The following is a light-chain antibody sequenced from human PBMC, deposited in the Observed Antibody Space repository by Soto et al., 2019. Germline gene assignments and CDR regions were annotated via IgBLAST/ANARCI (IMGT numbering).Light chain of an antibody. J-gene: IGKJ1*01. CDR2: SAS. CDR1: QSISNR. V-gene: IGKV3-15*01. Sequence: EIVMTQSPATLSVSPGERATLSCRASQSISNRLAWYQQKPGQAPRLLIYSASTRATGVPARFSGSGSGTEFTLNISSRQSEDFAVYYCQQFNNWPPWTFGQGTKVEVK. CDR3: QQFNNWPPWT.